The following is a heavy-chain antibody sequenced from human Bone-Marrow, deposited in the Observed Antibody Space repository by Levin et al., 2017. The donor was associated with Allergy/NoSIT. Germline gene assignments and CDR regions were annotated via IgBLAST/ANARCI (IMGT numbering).Heavy chain of an antibody. V-gene: IGHV3-30*10. J-gene: IGHJ4*02. Sequence: GESLKISCVASGFSFSNNAMHWVRQAPGKGLQWVALISSDGTNTYYTDSVKGRITISRDNSKNTVYLEMNSLRPEDTGAYYCASARYEWGPPFDYWGQGTRVIVSS. CDR2: ISSDGTNT. D-gene: IGHD3-9*01. CDR3: ASARYEWGPPFDY. CDR1: GFSFSNNA.